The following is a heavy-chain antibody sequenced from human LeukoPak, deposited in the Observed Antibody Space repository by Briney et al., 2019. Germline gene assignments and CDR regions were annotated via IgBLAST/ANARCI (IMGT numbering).Heavy chain of an antibody. D-gene: IGHD3-22*01. CDR3: ARATYYYDSSGYLLYNWFDP. V-gene: IGHV4-61*02. CDR2: IYTSGST. Sequence: SQTLSLTCTVSGGSISSGSYYWSRIRQPAGKGLEWIGRIYTSGSTNYNPSLKSRVTISVDTSKNQFSLKLSSVTAADTAVYYCARATYYYDSSGYLLYNWFDPWGQGTLVTVSS. CDR1: GGSISSGSYY. J-gene: IGHJ5*02.